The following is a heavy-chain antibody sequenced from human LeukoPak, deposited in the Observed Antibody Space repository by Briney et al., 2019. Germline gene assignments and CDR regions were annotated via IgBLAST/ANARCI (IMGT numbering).Heavy chain of an antibody. V-gene: IGHV3-23*01. CDR3: ARGIAVAGPGFDY. CDR2: ISGSGDIT. Sequence: GGSLRLSCAASGFIFSSYVMSWVRQAPGKGLEWVSSISGSGDITYYADSVKGRFTISRDNSKNMLYLQVNSLRAEDTAVYYCARGIAVAGPGFDYWGQGTLVTVSS. D-gene: IGHD6-19*01. CDR1: GFIFSSYV. J-gene: IGHJ4*02.